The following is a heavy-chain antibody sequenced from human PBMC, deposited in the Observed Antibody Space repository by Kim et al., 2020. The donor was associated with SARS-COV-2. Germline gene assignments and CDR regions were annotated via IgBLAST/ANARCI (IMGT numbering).Heavy chain of an antibody. D-gene: IGHD3-3*01. V-gene: IGHV3-33*01. J-gene: IGHJ6*02. CDR3: AGERITGYGLDG. CDR2: IWFDGSNT. CDR1: GFIVSSYA. Sequence: GGSLRLSCAASGFIVSSYAMIWVRQAPGEGLEWLATIWFDGSNTYYKDSLKGRFTISRDNSRNTLFLQMNTLGVEDTAVYYCAGERITGYGLDGWGQGTT.